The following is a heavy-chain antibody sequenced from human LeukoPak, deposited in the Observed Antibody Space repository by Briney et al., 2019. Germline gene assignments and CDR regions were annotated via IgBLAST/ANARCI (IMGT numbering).Heavy chain of an antibody. CDR3: ARVIRSGGSGSYGAHNWFDP. D-gene: IGHD3-10*01. CDR2: IYYSGST. Sequence: SETLSLTCTVSGGSISSSSYYWGWIRQPPGNGLEWIGSIYYSGSTYYNPSLKSRVTISVDTSKNQFSLKLSSVTAADTAVYYCARVIRSGGSGSYGAHNWFDPWGQGTLVTVSS. CDR1: GGSISSSSYY. V-gene: IGHV4-39*07. J-gene: IGHJ5*02.